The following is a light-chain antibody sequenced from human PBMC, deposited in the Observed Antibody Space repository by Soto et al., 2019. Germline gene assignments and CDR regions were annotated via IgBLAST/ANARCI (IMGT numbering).Light chain of an antibody. V-gene: IGLV2-14*01. CDR2: EVS. J-gene: IGLJ2*01. CDR3: SSYTRSSTPG. CDR1: SSDVGGYNY. Sequence: QSALTQPASVSGSPGQSITISCTGTSSDVGGYNYVSWYQQHPGKAPKLMIYEVSNRPSGVSNRFSGSKSGNTASRTISGLQAEDEADYYCSSYTRSSTPGFGVGTKLTVL.